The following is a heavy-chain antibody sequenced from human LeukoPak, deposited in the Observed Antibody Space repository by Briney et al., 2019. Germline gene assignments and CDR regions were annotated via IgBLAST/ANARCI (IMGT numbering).Heavy chain of an antibody. CDR1: GSNVGGYY. J-gene: IGHJ5*02. Sequence: GASVKVSCKASGSNVGGYYIHWGRQVPGQAFEWMGWINTNTGDTNLSAKLRGRVTMTRDTSMTTVYLELRSLRSDDTAMYYCASDRLDGVVVHNAHLGWFDPWGPGTLVTVSS. CDR2: INTNTGDT. CDR3: ASDRLDGVVVHNAHLGWFDP. D-gene: IGHD2-15*01. V-gene: IGHV1-2*02.